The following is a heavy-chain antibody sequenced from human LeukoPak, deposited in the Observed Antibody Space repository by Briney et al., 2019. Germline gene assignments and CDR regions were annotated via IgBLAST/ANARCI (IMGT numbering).Heavy chain of an antibody. CDR2: NYYSGST. CDR3: ARLPAGSGSLSYFDY. CDR1: GGSISSSSCY. J-gene: IGHJ4*02. V-gene: IGHV4-39*01. D-gene: IGHD3-10*01. Sequence: SETLSLTCTVSGGSISSSSCYWGWIRQPPGKGLEWIGSNYYSGSTYYNPSLKSRVTISVDTSKNQFSLKLSSVTAADTAVYYCARLPAGSGSLSYFDYWGQGTLATVSS.